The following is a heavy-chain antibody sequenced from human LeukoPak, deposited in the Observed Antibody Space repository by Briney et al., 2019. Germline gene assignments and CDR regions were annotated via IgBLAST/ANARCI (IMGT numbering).Heavy chain of an antibody. CDR1: GGSISSYY. D-gene: IGHD1-1*01. CDR2: IYYSGST. V-gene: IGHV4-59*01. CDR3: ANARVGTKYYFDY. J-gene: IGHJ4*02. Sequence: SSETLSLTCTVSGGSISSYYWSWIRQPPGKGLEWIGYIYYSGSTNYNPSLKSRVTISIDTSKNQFSLKLSSVTAADTAVYYCANARVGTKYYFDYWGQGTLVTVSS.